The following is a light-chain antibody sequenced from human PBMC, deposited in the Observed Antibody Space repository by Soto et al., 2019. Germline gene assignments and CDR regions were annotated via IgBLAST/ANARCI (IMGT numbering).Light chain of an antibody. CDR3: MQGTHWPPT. CDR2: KSS. CDR1: QSLVYSDGIAY. V-gene: IGKV2-30*01. Sequence: DVVMTQSPLSLPVTLGQPASISCRSSQSLVYSDGIAYLSWFQQRPGQSPRRLIYKSSRRDSGVPSTFSGSGSRPDFTLQINRLHAEDLGLSYCMQGTHWPPTFGRAPRVDIK. J-gene: IGKJ4*02.